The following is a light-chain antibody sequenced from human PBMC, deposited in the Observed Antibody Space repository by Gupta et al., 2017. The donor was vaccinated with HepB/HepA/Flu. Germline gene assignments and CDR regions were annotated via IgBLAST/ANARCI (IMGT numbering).Light chain of an antibody. CDR3: AAWDDSLNGREV. J-gene: IGLJ1*01. V-gene: IGLV1-44*01. Sequence: QSVLTQPPSASGTPGQRVTISCSGSSSNIGSNTVNWYQQLPGTAPKLLIYRNNQRPSGVPDRFSGSKSGTSASLAISGLQSEDEADYYCAAWDDSLNGREVFGTGTKVTVL. CDR1: SSNIGSNT. CDR2: RNN.